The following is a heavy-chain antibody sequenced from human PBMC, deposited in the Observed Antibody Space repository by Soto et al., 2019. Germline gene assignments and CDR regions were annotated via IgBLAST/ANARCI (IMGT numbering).Heavy chain of an antibody. CDR2: ISSSGSTI. D-gene: IGHD1-1*01. CDR1: GFTFSSYE. J-gene: IGHJ6*02. CDR3: ERTAGNYYYYYGMDV. V-gene: IGHV3-48*03. Sequence: GGSLRLSCAASGFTFSSYEMNWVRQAPGKGLEWVSYISSSGSTIYYADSVKGRFTISRDNAKNSLYLQMNSLRAEDTAVYYCERTAGNYYYYYGMDVWGQGTTVTVSS.